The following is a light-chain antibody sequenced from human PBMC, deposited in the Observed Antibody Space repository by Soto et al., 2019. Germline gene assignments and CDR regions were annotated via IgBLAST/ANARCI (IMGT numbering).Light chain of an antibody. V-gene: IGLV2-8*01. Sequence: QSALTQPPSASGSPGQSVTISCTGSSSDVGGYEYVSWYQQHPGKAPKLIIYEVIKRPSGVPDRFSGSKSGNTASLTVSGLQAEDEADYSCSSYAVINNLHVLFGGGPKLTVL. CDR3: SSYAVINNLHVL. CDR1: SSDVGGYEY. CDR2: EVI. J-gene: IGLJ2*01.